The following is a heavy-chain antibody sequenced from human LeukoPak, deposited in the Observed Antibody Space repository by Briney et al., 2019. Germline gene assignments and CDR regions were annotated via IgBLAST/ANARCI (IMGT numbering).Heavy chain of an antibody. V-gene: IGHV1-3*01. J-gene: IGHJ4*02. Sequence: GASVKVSCKASGYTFTSYAMHWVRQAPGQRLEWMGWINAGNGNTKYSQKFQGRVTVTRDTSTSTVHMELSGLRSEDTAVYYCARDQEGFDYWGRGTLVTVSS. CDR1: GYTFTSYA. CDR2: INAGNGNT. CDR3: ARDQEGFDY.